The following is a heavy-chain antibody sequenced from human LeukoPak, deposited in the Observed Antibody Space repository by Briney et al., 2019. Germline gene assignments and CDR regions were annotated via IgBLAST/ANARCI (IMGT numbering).Heavy chain of an antibody. Sequence: PGGSLRLSCEASGFSVSSNDMSWVRRAPGKGLECVSVIDRGGSTFYADSVKGRFTISRDNSKNTLYPQMNSLRVEDTAEFYCAKRVGYGYGMDVWGQGTTVTVSS. CDR3: AKRVGYGYGMDV. CDR1: GFSVSSND. CDR2: IDRGGST. D-gene: IGHD6-13*01. V-gene: IGHV3-53*01. J-gene: IGHJ6*02.